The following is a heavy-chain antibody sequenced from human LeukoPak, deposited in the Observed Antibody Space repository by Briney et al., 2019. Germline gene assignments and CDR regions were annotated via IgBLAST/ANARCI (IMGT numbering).Heavy chain of an antibody. D-gene: IGHD2-8*02. Sequence: GRSLRLSCAASGFTFSRYSMGWVRQAPGRGLDWVSTIGGRGDTTFYADSVKGRFTISRDNSKDTVYLQMNSLGAEDTAVYYCAKEGLLGGYYFDLWGQGTLVTVSS. CDR1: GFTFSRYS. CDR2: IGGRGDTT. V-gene: IGHV3-23*01. J-gene: IGHJ4*02. CDR3: AKEGLLGGYYFDL.